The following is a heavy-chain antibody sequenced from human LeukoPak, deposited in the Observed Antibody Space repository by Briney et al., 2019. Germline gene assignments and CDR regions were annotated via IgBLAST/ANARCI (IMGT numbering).Heavy chain of an antibody. D-gene: IGHD3-22*01. J-gene: IGHJ6*02. CDR1: GFTFDDYG. Sequence: GGSLRLSCAASGFTFDDYGMSWVRQAPGKGLEWVSGINWNGGSTGYADSVKGRFTISRDNAKSSLYLQMNSLRAEDTALYHCASFYYDSSDYYSHVWGQGTTVTVSS. V-gene: IGHV3-20*01. CDR3: ASFYYDSSDYYSHV. CDR2: INWNGGST.